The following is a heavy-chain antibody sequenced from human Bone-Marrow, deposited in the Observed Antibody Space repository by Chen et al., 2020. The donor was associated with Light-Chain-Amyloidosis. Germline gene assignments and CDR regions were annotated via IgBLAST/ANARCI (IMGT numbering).Heavy chain of an antibody. CDR3: AKWDWNTNYFDD. Sequence: EVQLLESGGGLVQPGGSLRLACAASGSTFSSQPMSWVRQAPGKGLEWVSGISDRGSNTYYADSMEGRFTVSRDNSKNTLHLQMNSLGAEDTAVYYCAKWDWNTNYFDDWGQGTLVTVSS. J-gene: IGHJ4*02. CDR2: ISDRGSNT. D-gene: IGHD1-1*01. CDR1: GSTFSSQP. V-gene: IGHV3-23*01.